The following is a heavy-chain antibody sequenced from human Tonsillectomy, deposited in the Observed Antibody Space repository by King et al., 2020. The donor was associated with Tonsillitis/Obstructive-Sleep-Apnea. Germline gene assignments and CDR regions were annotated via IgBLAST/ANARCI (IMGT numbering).Heavy chain of an antibody. J-gene: IGHJ4*02. CDR3: ARDRGYCSSTSCYPYYFDY. CDR1: GFTFSSYG. D-gene: IGHD2-2*01. CDR2: IWYDGSNK. Sequence: HVQLVESGGGVVQPGRSLRLSCAASGFTFSSYGMNGVRQAPGKGLEGVAVIWYDGSNKYYADSVRGRFTISRDNSKKTLYLQMNSLRAEDTAVYYCARDRGYCSSTSCYPYYFDYWGQGTLVTVSS. V-gene: IGHV3-33*01.